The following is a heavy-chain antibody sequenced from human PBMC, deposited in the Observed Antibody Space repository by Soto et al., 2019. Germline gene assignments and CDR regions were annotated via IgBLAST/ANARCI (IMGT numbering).Heavy chain of an antibody. CDR2: ITWNSGTI. CDR3: VKAGELVTAMVFRYFDF. V-gene: IGHV3-9*01. CDR1: GFRFDDYA. D-gene: IGHD5-18*01. Sequence: LRLSCVASGFRFDDYAMQWVRQVPGKGLEWVSGITWNSGTIGYAASVEGRFTTSRDNGKESLFLQMNNLRVEDTGVYHCVKAGELVTAMVFRYFDFWGPGTLVTV. J-gene: IGHJ4*02.